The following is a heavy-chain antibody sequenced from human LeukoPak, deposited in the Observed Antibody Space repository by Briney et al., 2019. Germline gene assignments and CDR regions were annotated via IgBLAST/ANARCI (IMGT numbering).Heavy chain of an antibody. CDR3: AKDRGGGLWDAFHI. J-gene: IGHJ3*02. CDR1: GFTFSAFA. CDR2: ISYDASNK. V-gene: IGHV3-30-3*01. D-gene: IGHD3-10*01. Sequence: PGGSLRLSCAASGFTFSAFAMHWARQAPGKGLEWVAAISYDASNKYYAVSVKGRFTISRDNSKNTLYLQMNSLRAEDTAVYYCAKDRGGGLWDAFHIWGQGTMVTVFS.